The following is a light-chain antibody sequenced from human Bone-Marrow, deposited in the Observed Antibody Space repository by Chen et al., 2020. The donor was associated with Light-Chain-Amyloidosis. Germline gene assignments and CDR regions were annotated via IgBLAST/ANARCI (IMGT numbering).Light chain of an antibody. Sequence: SYDLTQPPSVSVSPGQTARITCSGDDLPTKYAYGYQQKPGQAPVLVIDRDTERPSGISERVSGSSSGTTATLTISGVQAEDEADYHCQSADSSGTYEVIFGGGTKLTVL. CDR2: RDT. J-gene: IGLJ2*01. V-gene: IGLV3-25*03. CDR1: DLPTKY. CDR3: QSADSSGTYEVI.